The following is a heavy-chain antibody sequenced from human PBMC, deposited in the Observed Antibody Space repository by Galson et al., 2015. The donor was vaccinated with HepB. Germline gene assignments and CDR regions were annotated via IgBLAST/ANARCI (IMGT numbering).Heavy chain of an antibody. CDR2: ISGSGDRT. CDR1: AFTFKNYA. J-gene: IGHJ5*02. CDR3: AGYYDYP. Sequence: SLRLSCAASAFTFKNYAMSWVRQAPGKGLEWVSYISGSGDRTNSADAEKGRLTISRDNSKNPLHLQMTSLRAEGTAVYYGAGYYDYPWGQGTLVTVSS. V-gene: IGHV3-23*01. D-gene: IGHD3-3*01.